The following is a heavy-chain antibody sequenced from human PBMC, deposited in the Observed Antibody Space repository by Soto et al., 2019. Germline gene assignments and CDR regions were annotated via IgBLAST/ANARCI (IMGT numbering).Heavy chain of an antibody. J-gene: IGHJ2*01. CDR2: ISDDGSRQ. Sequence: QVQLVESGGGVVQPGRSLRLSCAASGFTFSNYGMQWVRQAPGEGLEWVAAISDDGSRQYYADSVKGRFTISRDNSRDTLYLQMNNLRTEDTAVYYCARGGGYTYGSSWWHFDLWGRGTLFAVSS. V-gene: IGHV3-30*03. D-gene: IGHD5-18*01. CDR1: GFTFSNYG. CDR3: ARGGGYTYGSSWWHFDL.